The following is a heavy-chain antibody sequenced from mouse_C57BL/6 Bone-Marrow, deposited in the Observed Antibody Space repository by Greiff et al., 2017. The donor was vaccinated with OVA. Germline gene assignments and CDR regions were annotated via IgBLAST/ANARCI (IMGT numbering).Heavy chain of an antibody. D-gene: IGHD5-2*01. CDR1: GYSFTDYT. CDR2: FYPNCGTT. CDR3: VRSCGINEPYNFDD. Sequence: VQLQQSGPELVKPGASVKISCKASGYSFTDYTMNWVKQSTGQSLEWIGVFYPNCGTTSYNQKFKGKATLTVDQSSSTAYMQLNSLTSEDSADDYCVRSCGINEPYNFDDWGQGTTLTVSS. J-gene: IGHJ2*01. V-gene: IGHV1-39*01.